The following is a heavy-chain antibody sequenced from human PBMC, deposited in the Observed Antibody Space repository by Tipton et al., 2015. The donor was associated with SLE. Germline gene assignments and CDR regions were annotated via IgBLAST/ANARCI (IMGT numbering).Heavy chain of an antibody. CDR1: GGSFIGYY. Sequence: TQSLTCTVYGGSFIGYYWTWIRQPPGKGLEWIGEINHIGSANYNPSLKSRVTLSVDTSNNQFSLKMTSVTAADTAVYYCARHVPQPGFGFFDYWGQGALVTVSS. CDR2: INHIGSA. CDR3: ARHVPQPGFGFFDY. D-gene: IGHD3-3*01. J-gene: IGHJ4*02. V-gene: IGHV4-34*01.